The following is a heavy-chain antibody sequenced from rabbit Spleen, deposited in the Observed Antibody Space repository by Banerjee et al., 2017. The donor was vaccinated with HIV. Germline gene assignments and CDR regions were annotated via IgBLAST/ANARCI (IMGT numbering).Heavy chain of an antibody. J-gene: IGHJ6*01. CDR3: ARDTGTSFSTYGMDL. D-gene: IGHD7-1*01. CDR1: GFSFSSGYD. Sequence: QSLEESGGDLVKPGASLTLTCTASGFSFSSGYDMCWVRQAPGKGLEWIACIGVDGNGNTLYASWAKGRFTISKTSSTTVTLQMTSLTAADTATYFCARDTGTSFSTYGMDLWGPGTLVTVS. V-gene: IGHV1S40*01. CDR2: IGVDGNGNT.